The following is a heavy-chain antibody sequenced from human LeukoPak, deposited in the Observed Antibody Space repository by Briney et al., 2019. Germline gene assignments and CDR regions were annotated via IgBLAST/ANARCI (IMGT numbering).Heavy chain of an antibody. D-gene: IGHD3-3*01. CDR1: DGSISSSSYY. J-gene: IGHJ4*02. CDR3: ARSGYPGRLLDY. Sequence: PSETLSLTCSVSDGSISSSSYYWDWIRQPPGKGLEWIGSIYYSGSTYSNPSLKSRVTISVDTSKNQFSLNLRSVTAADTAVYYCARSGYPGRLLDYWGQGTLVTVSS. CDR2: IYYSGST. V-gene: IGHV4-39*07.